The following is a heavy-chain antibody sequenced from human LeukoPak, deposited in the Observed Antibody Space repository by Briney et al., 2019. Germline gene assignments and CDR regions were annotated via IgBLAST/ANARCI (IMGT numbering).Heavy chain of an antibody. CDR3: AKAVCSGGSCYYFDY. J-gene: IGHJ4*02. CDR1: GFTFSSYA. D-gene: IGHD2-15*01. V-gene: IGHV3-23*01. CDR2: ISGSGGST. Sequence: GGSLRLSCAASGFTFSSYAMSWVGQAPGKGLEWVSAISGSGGSTYYADSVKGRFTISRDNSKNTLYLQMNSLRAEDTAVYYCAKAVCSGGSCYYFDYWGQGTLVTVSS.